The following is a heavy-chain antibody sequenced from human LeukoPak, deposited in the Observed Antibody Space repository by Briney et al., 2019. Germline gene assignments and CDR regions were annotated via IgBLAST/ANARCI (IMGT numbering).Heavy chain of an antibody. J-gene: IGHJ4*02. CDR1: GGSISSNTYY. CDR2: IYYTGST. V-gene: IGHV4-39*01. Sequence: SETLSLTCTVSGGSISSNTYYWGWIRQPPGKGLEWIGSIYYTGSTYDNPSLKSRVTISVDTSKNQFSLKLSSVTAADTAVYYCARHVYSGTQKRDFDYWGRGTLVTVSS. D-gene: IGHD1-26*01. CDR3: ARHVYSGTQKRDFDY.